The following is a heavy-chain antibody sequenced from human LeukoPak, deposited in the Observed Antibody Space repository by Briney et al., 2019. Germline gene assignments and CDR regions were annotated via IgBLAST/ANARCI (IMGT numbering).Heavy chain of an antibody. Sequence: ASVKVSCRASGYTFTNYGISWVRQAPGQGLEWMGWISTYKGNTKYAQKFQGRVSVTTDTSTSTAYMELRSLTSDGTAVYYCARDRDWNLDYWGRGTLVTVSS. D-gene: IGHD3/OR15-3a*01. CDR3: ARDRDWNLDY. CDR2: ISTYKGNT. CDR1: GYTFTNYG. J-gene: IGHJ4*02. V-gene: IGHV1-18*01.